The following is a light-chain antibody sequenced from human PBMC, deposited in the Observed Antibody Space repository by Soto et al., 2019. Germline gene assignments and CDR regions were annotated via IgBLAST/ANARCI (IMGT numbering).Light chain of an antibody. CDR2: WAS. J-gene: IGKJ2*01. CDR3: QQYYTTPMFT. Sequence: VMTQSPDSLAVSLGERATINCKSSQSLFFSPTNQNYLAWYQQRSGQPPRLLIYWASTREAGVPDRFSGIGSGTDFTLTISSLQPEDVAVYYCQQYYTTPMFTFGQGTKLEIK. CDR1: QSLFFSPTNQNY. V-gene: IGKV4-1*01.